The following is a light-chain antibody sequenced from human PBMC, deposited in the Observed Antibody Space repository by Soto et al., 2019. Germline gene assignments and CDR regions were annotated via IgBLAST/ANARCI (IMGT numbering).Light chain of an antibody. V-gene: IGLV2-11*01. Sequence: QSALTQPRSVSGSPGQSVTISCTGTSSDVGDYNYVSWYQQHPGQAPKLLIYAVNMRPSGVPDRFSGSKSGNTASLTISGRQAEDEADYSCCSYAGSYTWVFGGGTKRTVL. CDR2: AVN. CDR1: SSDVGDYNY. J-gene: IGLJ3*02. CDR3: CSYAGSYTWV.